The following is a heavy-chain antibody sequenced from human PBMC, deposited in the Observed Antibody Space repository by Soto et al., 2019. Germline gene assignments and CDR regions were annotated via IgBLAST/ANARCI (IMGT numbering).Heavy chain of an antibody. CDR2: IIPILGIT. D-gene: IGHD2-8*01. V-gene: IGHV1-69*02. CDR3: ANALGLYYFDY. CDR1: GGTFSSYT. Sequence: ASVKVSCKASGGTFSSYTISWVRQAPGQGLEWMGRIIPILGITNYAQKFQGRVTITADKSTSTAYMELSSLRSEDTAVYYCANALGLYYFDYWGQGTLVTVFS. J-gene: IGHJ4*02.